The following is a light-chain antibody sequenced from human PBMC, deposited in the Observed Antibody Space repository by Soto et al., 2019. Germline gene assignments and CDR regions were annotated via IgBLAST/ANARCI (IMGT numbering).Light chain of an antibody. Sequence: DIQMTQSPSSLSASVGDRVTITCRASQGISNYLAWYQQKPGKVPKLLIYAASTLQLWVPSRFSGSVSGTDFTLTISSLQPEDVATYYCQKHNSAPFTFGPGTKVDIK. CDR1: QGISNY. V-gene: IGKV1-27*01. CDR3: QKHNSAPFT. J-gene: IGKJ3*01. CDR2: AAS.